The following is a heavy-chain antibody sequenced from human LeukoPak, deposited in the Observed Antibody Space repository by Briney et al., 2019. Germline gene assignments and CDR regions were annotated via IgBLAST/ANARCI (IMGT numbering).Heavy chain of an antibody. CDR1: GYTFTGYY. CDR3: ARPNGDYYNWFDP. CDR2: INPKSGDT. J-gene: IGHJ5*01. Sequence: ASVILSSKASGYTFTGYYIHWVRQAPGQGLEWMGWINPKSGDTNYAQKFQDRVTLTRDTSISTAYMELTDLRSDDTAVYYCARPNGDYYNWFDPWGQGNLVTASS. V-gene: IGHV1-2*02. D-gene: IGHD4-17*01.